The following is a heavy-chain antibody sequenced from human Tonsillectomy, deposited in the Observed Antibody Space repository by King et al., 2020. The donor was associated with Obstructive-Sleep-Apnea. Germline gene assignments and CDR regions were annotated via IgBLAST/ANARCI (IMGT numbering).Heavy chain of an antibody. J-gene: IGHJ4*02. Sequence: QLVQSGAEVKEPGASVKVSCKASGYTFTSYYMHWVRQAPGQGLEWMGMINPNGGSTRCAQNFQGRVTMTRDTSTGTVYMELSSLRSEDTAVYYCARGCLVAASFGYWGQGTLVTVSS. CDR3: ARGCLVAASFGY. CDR1: GYTFTSYY. V-gene: IGHV1-46*01. CDR2: INPNGGST. D-gene: IGHD2-15*01.